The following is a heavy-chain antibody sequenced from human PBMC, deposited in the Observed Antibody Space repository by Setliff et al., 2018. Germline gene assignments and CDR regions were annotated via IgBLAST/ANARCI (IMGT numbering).Heavy chain of an antibody. Sequence: GGSLSLSCAAAGFTFSSYGMHWVRQAPGKGLEWVAFIRYDGSNKYYADSVKGRFTISRDNSKNTLYLQMNSLRAEDTAVYYCAKDTGAAKYGMDVWGQGTTVTVSS. CDR3: AKDTGAAKYGMDV. D-gene: IGHD2-15*01. J-gene: IGHJ6*02. CDR1: GFTFSSYG. CDR2: IRYDGSNK. V-gene: IGHV3-30*02.